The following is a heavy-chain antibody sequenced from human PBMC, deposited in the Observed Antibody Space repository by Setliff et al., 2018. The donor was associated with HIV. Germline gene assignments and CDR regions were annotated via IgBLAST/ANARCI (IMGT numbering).Heavy chain of an antibody. V-gene: IGHV1-46*01. CDR2: INPSGGST. CDR1: GYTLTDLS. J-gene: IGHJ4*02. Sequence: GASVKVSCKVSGYTLTDLSIHWVRQAPGQGLEWMGIINPSGGSTSYAQKFQGRVTMTRDTSTSTVYMELSSLRSEDTAVYYCARNENSDYWGQGTLVTVSS. CDR3: ARNENSDY.